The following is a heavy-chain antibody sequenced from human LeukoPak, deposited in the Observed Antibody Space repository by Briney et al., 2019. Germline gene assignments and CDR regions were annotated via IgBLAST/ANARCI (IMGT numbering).Heavy chain of an antibody. D-gene: IGHD2-2*01. Sequence: GGSLRLSCVASGFTFSSYEMNWVRQAPGKGLEWVSYISSSGSTIYYADSVKGRFTISRDNAKNSLYLQMNSLRAEDTAVYYCARGGIVVVPAAEGFDYWGQGTLVTVSS. CDR2: ISSSGSTI. J-gene: IGHJ4*02. CDR3: ARGGIVVVPAAEGFDY. V-gene: IGHV3-48*03. CDR1: GFTFSSYE.